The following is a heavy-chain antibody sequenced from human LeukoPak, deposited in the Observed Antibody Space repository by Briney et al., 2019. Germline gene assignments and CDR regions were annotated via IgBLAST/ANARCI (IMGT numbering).Heavy chain of an antibody. J-gene: IGHJ4*02. CDR1: GYTFTGYY. V-gene: IGHV1-2*06. D-gene: IGHD6-19*01. Sequence: ASVKVSRKASGYTFTGYYMHWVRQAPGQGLEWMGRINPNSGGTNYAQKFQGRVTMTRDTSISTAYMELSRLRSDDTAVYYCARDHPSSGPFDYWGQGTLVTVSS. CDR2: INPNSGGT. CDR3: ARDHPSSGPFDY.